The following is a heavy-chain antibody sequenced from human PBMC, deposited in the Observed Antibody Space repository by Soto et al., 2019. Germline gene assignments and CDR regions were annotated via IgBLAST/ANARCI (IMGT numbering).Heavy chain of an antibody. Sequence: SGPTLVKPTQTLTLTCSFSGFSLSTSGVGVGWIRQPPGKALEWLALIYWNDDEHYIPSLKSRLTITKDSSKYQVVLTMTNMDPVDTATYYCALLQIVRGSGSTRADYFDFWGQGTLVTVSS. D-gene: IGHD3-10*01. CDR1: GFSLSTSGVG. J-gene: IGHJ4*02. V-gene: IGHV2-5*01. CDR3: ALLQIVRGSGSTRADYFDF. CDR2: IYWNDDE.